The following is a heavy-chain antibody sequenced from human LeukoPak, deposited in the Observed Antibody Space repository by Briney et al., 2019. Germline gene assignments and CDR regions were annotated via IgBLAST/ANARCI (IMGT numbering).Heavy chain of an antibody. CDR1: GYSFTSYS. J-gene: IGHJ4*02. CDR3: ARQVRDTRVFDY. Sequence: GESLKISCKGSGYSFTSYSIGWVRQMPGKGLEWMGIIYPDDSDTRYSPSFQGQVTISADKSVNTAYLQWSSLKASDTAMYYCARQVRDTRVFDYWGQGTLVTVSS. D-gene: IGHD2-15*01. CDR2: IYPDDSDT. V-gene: IGHV5-51*01.